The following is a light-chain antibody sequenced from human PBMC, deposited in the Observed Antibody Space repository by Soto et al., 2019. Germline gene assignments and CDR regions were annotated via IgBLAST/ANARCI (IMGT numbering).Light chain of an antibody. J-gene: IGKJ5*01. CDR3: QQYGRSPRT. CDR1: QSVP. CDR2: GAS. Sequence: EIVLTQSPGTLSLSPGERATLSCRASQSVPLGWYQQKPGQAPRPLIFGASHRATGIPDRFGGSGSGADFSLTISNLEPEDFAVDYCQQYGRSPRTCGQGTRVEIK. V-gene: IGKV3-20*01.